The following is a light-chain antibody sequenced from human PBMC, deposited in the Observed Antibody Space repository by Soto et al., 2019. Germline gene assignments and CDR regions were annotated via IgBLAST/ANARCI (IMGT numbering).Light chain of an antibody. Sequence: DIQMTQSPSSLSASVGDRVTITCRASQSISSYLNWHQQKPGKAPKLLIYAASSLQSGVPSRFSGSGSGTDFTLTISSLQPEDFATYYCQQSYSTPPYTFGQGTKLEIK. V-gene: IGKV1-39*01. CDR3: QQSYSTPPYT. CDR2: AAS. CDR1: QSISSY. J-gene: IGKJ2*01.